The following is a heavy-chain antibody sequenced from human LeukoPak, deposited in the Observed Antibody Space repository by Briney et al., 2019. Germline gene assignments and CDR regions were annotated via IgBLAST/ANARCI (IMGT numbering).Heavy chain of an antibody. V-gene: IGHV3-23*01. J-gene: IGHJ4*02. CDR2: ISGSGGST. D-gene: IGHD6-13*01. CDR3: AKESAAAPTGSFDY. CDR1: GFTFSSYA. Sequence: PGGSLRLSCVVSGFTFSSYAMSWVRQAPGKGLEWVSAISGSGGSTYYADSVKGRFTISRDNSKNTLYLQMNSLRAEDTAVYYCAKESAAAPTGSFDYWGQGTLVTVSS.